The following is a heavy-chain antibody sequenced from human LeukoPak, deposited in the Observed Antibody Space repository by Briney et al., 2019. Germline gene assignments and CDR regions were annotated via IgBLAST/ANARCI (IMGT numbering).Heavy chain of an antibody. CDR3: ARAPSYDFWSGYYDYYYGMDV. V-gene: IGHV4-61*01. D-gene: IGHD3-3*01. CDR2: IYYSGST. J-gene: IGHJ6*02. Sequence: PSETLSLTCTVSGGSVSSGSYYWSWIRQPPGKGLEWIGYIYYSGSTNYNPSLKSRVTISVDTSKNQFSLKLSSVTAADTAVYYCARAPSYDFWSGYYDYYYGMDVWGQGTTVTVSS. CDR1: GGSVSSGSYY.